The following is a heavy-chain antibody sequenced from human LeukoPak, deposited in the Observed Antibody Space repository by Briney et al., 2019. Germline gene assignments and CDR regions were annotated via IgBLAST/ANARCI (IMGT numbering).Heavy chain of an antibody. D-gene: IGHD3-9*01. V-gene: IGHV3-30*04. CDR2: MSSDGNDK. CDR1: GFTFSSYT. Sequence: GGSLRLSCAASGFTFSSYTIRWVRQAPGKGLEWVAVMSSDGNDKHYAASVKGRFTISRDNSKTTVYLQMNSLRPDDTALYYCAREGHYDILTGYSPVEYYYYYMDVWGKGTTVTVSS. CDR3: AREGHYDILTGYSPVEYYYYYMDV. J-gene: IGHJ6*03.